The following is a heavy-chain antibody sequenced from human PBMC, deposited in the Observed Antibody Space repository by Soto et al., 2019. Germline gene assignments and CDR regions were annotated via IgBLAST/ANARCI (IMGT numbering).Heavy chain of an antibody. D-gene: IGHD3-22*01. CDR2: ISYDGSDK. J-gene: IGHJ4*02. V-gene: IGHV3-30*18. CDR1: GFTFNNYG. CDR3: AKGGESGVVITVYFDY. Sequence: QVQLVESGGGVVQPGRSLRLSCAASGFTFNNYGMHWVRQAPGKGLEWVAIISYDGSDKYYADSVKGRFTISRDNSKNTLYLQMNSLRAEDTAVYYCAKGGESGVVITVYFDYCGQGTLVTVSS.